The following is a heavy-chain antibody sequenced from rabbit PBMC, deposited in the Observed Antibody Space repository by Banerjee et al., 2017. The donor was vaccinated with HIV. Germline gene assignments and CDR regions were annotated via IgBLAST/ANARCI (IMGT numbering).Heavy chain of an antibody. CDR2: IYAGGSGST. Sequence: QSLEESGGDLVKPGASLTLTCTASGFSFSSSYYMCWVRQAPGKGLEWIACIYAGGSGSTHYASWAKGRLTISKTSSTTVTLQMTSLTAADTATYFCARDAGTTYYSGYFNLWGPGTLVTVS. V-gene: IGHV1S40*01. CDR1: GFSFSSSYY. D-gene: IGHD8-1*01. J-gene: IGHJ4*01. CDR3: ARDAGTTYYSGYFNL.